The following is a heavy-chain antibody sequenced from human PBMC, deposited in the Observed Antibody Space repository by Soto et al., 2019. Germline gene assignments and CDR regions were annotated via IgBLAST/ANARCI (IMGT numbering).Heavy chain of an antibody. Sequence: GGSLRLSCAASGFTFSSYWMSWVRQAPGKGLEWVANIKQDGSEKYYVDSVKGRFTISRDNAKNSLYLQMNSLRAEDTAVYYCARVDWYDLSQDDAFDIWGQGTMVTVSS. D-gene: IGHD1-1*01. CDR3: ARVDWYDLSQDDAFDI. J-gene: IGHJ3*02. CDR2: IKQDGSEK. CDR1: GFTFSSYW. V-gene: IGHV3-7*01.